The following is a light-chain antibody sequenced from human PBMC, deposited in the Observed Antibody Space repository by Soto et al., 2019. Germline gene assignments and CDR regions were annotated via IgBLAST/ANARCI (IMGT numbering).Light chain of an antibody. CDR2: ANN. V-gene: IGLV2-14*02. Sequence: QSALTQPASVSGSPGQSITISCTGTSSDVGSYNLVSWYQQTPGKAPKLIIYANNKRPSGVLDRFSGSKSGTSASLAITGLQAEDEADYYCQSYDNSLSGAWVFGGGTKLTVL. J-gene: IGLJ3*02. CDR3: QSYDNSLSGAWV. CDR1: SSDVGSYNL.